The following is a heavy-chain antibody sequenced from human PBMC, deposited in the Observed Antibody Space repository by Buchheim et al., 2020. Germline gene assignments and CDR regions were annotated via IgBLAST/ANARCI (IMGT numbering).Heavy chain of an antibody. Sequence: VQLVESGGGLVQPGGSLRLSCAASGFTFSDLWMHWVRQTPGKGLMWVSRINSDGSSTIYGESVKGRFTVSRANPKNTLYLQMNSLRAEDTGVYYCARDPLLNGGTLDYWGQGT. J-gene: IGHJ4*02. CDR3: ARDPLLNGGTLDY. V-gene: IGHV3-74*01. CDR2: INSDGSST. CDR1: GFTFSDLW. D-gene: IGHD1-1*01.